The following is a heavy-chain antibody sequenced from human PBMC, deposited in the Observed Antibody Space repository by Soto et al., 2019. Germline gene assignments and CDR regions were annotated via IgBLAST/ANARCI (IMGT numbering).Heavy chain of an antibody. J-gene: IGHJ6*01. CDR1: GGSFSGYY. V-gene: IGHV4-34*01. CDR2: INHSGST. CDR3: ARTAYYAFWSGYYSGSGSYYYGRGV. D-gene: IGHD3-3*01. Sequence: SETLSLTCAVYGGSFSGYYWSWIRQPPGKGLEWIGEINHSGSTNYNPSLKSRVTISVDTSKNQFSLKLSSVTAADTAVYYCARTAYYAFWSGYYSGSGSYYYGRGVWGRGPTVAVAS.